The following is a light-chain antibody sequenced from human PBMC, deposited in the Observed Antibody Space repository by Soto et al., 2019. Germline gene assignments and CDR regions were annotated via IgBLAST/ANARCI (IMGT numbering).Light chain of an antibody. Sequence: DIQMTQSPSTLSASVGDRVTITCRASRSISGWLAWYQQKPGKAPKLLIYKASSLESGVPSRFSGSGSGTEFTLTISSLQPDDYATYYCQEYNSHSRYTFGQGTKLEIK. CDR3: QEYNSHSRYT. J-gene: IGKJ2*01. CDR2: KAS. CDR1: RSISGW. V-gene: IGKV1-5*03.